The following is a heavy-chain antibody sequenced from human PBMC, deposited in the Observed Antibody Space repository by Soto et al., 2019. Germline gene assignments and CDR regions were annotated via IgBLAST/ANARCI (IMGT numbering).Heavy chain of an antibody. J-gene: IGHJ4*02. V-gene: IGHV3-23*01. Sequence: PGGSLRLCCAASGFTFSSYAMSWVRQAPGKGLEWVSAISGSGGSTYYADSVKGRFTISRDNSKNTLYLQMNSLRAEDTAVYYCAKGSSGLNSNFDYWGQGTLVTVSS. CDR1: GFTFSSYA. CDR3: AKGSSGLNSNFDY. D-gene: IGHD6-19*01. CDR2: ISGSGGST.